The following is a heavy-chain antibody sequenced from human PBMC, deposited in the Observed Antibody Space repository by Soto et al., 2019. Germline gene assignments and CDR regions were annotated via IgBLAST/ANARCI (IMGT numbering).Heavy chain of an antibody. CDR2: ISGYNGNT. Sequence: QVQLVQSGAEVKKPGASVKVSCKASGYMFSAYGISWVRQAPGQGLEWMGWISGYNGNTNNAQKLQGRVTMTTDTSTCSVHMELRMLRSDDTAVYYCAKEGRNGGYGGDFNCWGHGTKVTVSS. CDR3: AKEGRNGGYGGDFNC. CDR1: GYMFSAYG. V-gene: IGHV1-18*01. J-gene: IGHJ3*01. D-gene: IGHD5-12*01.